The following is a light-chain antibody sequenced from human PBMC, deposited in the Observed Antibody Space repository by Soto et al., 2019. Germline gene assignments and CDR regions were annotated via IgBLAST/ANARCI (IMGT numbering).Light chain of an antibody. CDR1: QRVSSSF. CDR2: GAS. V-gene: IGKV3-20*01. J-gene: IGKJ1*01. CDR3: QQYGSSSWT. Sequence: PGERATLSCRASQRVSSSFLAWYQQNPGQAPRLLIYGASSRATGIPDRFSGSGSGTDFTLTISRLEPEDFAVYYCQQYGSSSWTFGQGTKVEIK.